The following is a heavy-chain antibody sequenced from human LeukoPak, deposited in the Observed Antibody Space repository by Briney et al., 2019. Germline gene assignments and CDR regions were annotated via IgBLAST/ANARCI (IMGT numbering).Heavy chain of an antibody. CDR3: ARGGESYYGSGSHDY. J-gene: IGHJ4*02. CDR1: GFTLSSYW. V-gene: IGHV3-74*01. CDR2: INSDGSST. D-gene: IGHD3-10*01. Sequence: PGGSLRLSCAASGFTLSSYWMHWVRQAPGKGLVWVSRINSDGSSTSYADSVKGRFTISRDNAKNSLYLQMNSLRAEDTAVYYCARGGESYYGSGSHDYWGQGTLITVSS.